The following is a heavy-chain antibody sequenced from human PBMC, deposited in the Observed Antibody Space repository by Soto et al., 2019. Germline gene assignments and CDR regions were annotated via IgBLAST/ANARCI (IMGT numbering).Heavy chain of an antibody. J-gene: IGHJ6*02. V-gene: IGHV3-9*01. CDR3: AKDSSSSIRTYGMDV. CDR1: GFTFDDYA. CDR2: ISWNSGSI. D-gene: IGHD6-6*01. Sequence: VQLVESGGGLVQPGRSLRLSCAASGFTFDDYAMHWVRQAPGKGLEWVSGISWNSGSIGYADSVKGRFTISRDNAKNSLYLQMNSLRAEDTALYYCAKDSSSSIRTYGMDVWGQGTTVTVSS.